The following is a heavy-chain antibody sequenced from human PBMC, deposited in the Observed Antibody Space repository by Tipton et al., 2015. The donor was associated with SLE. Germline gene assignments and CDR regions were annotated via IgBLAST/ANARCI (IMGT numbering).Heavy chain of an antibody. J-gene: IGHJ2*01. CDR2: IWYDGSNK. CDR1: GFTFSSYG. CDR3: AKAASRRENWYFDL. Sequence: SLRLSCAASGFTFSSYGMHWVRQAPGKGLEWVAVIWYDGSNKYYADSVKGRFTISRDNSKNTLYLQMNSLRAEDTAVYYCAKAASRRENWYFDLWGRGTLVTVSS. D-gene: IGHD1-26*01. V-gene: IGHV3-30*18.